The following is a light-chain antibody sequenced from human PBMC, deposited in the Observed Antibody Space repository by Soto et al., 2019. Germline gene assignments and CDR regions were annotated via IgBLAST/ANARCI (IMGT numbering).Light chain of an antibody. CDR2: AAS. J-gene: IGKJ2*02. CDR1: QSISTY. V-gene: IGKV1-39*01. Sequence: DIPMTQSPSSLSASVGDRVTITCRASQSISTYLNWYQQKVGKAPKLLIYAASSLHRGVPSRFSGSGSGTDFTLTISSLQPEDFATYYCQQSYSTPRTFSQGTKLEIK. CDR3: QQSYSTPRT.